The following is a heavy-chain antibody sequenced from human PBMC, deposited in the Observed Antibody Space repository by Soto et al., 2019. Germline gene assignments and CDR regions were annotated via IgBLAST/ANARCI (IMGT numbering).Heavy chain of an antibody. CDR2: IIPILGIA. CDR3: ANSASSSWYYFDY. J-gene: IGHJ4*02. Sequence: SVKVSCKASGGTFSSYTISWVRQAPGQGLEWMGRIIPILGIANYAQKFQGRVTITADKSTSTAYMELSSLRSEDTAVYYCANSASSSWYYFDYWGQGTLVTVSS. V-gene: IGHV1-69*02. CDR1: GGTFSSYT. D-gene: IGHD6-13*01.